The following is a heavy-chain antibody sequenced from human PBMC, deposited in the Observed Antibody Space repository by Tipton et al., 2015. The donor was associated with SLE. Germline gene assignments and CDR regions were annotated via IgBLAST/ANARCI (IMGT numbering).Heavy chain of an antibody. CDR3: ARGDSNGYFAY. V-gene: IGHV4-34*01. CDR1: GGSLSTNDY. D-gene: IGHD3-22*01. Sequence: LRLSCGISGGSLSTNDYWSWIRQPPGKGLEWIGEINHSGSTNYNPSLKSRVTISVDTSKNQFSLKLSSVTAADTAVYYCARGDSNGYFAYWGQGTLVTVSS. J-gene: IGHJ4*02. CDR2: INHSGST.